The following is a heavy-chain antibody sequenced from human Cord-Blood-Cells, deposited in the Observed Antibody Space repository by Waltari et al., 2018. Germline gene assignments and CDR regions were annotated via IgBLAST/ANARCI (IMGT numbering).Heavy chain of an antibody. Sequence: QVQLVQSGAEVKKPGASVKVSCKASGYTFTGYYMHWVRQAPGQGLEWMGWINPNSGGKNYAQKFQGRVTMTRDTSISTAYMELSRLRSDDTAVYYCARDRRRFLEWLLYYWGQGTLVTVSS. D-gene: IGHD3-3*01. J-gene: IGHJ4*02. V-gene: IGHV1-2*02. CDR1: GYTFTGYY. CDR3: ARDRRRFLEWLLYY. CDR2: INPNSGGK.